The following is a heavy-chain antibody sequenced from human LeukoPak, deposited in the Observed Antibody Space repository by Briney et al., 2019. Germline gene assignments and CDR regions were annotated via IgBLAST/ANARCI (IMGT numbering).Heavy chain of an antibody. Sequence: SETLSLTCTVSGGSISSYYWSWIRQPAGKGLEWIGRIYTSGSTNCNPSLKSRVTMSVDTSKNQFSLKLSSVTAADTAVYYCARDRETLSYNWFDPWGQGTLVTVSS. CDR1: GGSISSYY. J-gene: IGHJ5*02. CDR3: ARDRETLSYNWFDP. D-gene: IGHD1-26*01. V-gene: IGHV4-4*07. CDR2: IYTSGST.